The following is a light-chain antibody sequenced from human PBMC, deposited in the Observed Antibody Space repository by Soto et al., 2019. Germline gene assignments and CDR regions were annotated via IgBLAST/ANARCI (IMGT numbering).Light chain of an antibody. V-gene: IGKV2-28*01. CDR2: LGS. J-gene: IGKJ1*01. Sequence: DIVITQSPLSLPVTPGEPASISCRSSQSLLHSNGYNYLDWYLQKPGQSPQLLIYLGSNRASGVPDRFSGSGSGTDFTLKISRVEAEDVGVYYCMQGLQTRTFGQGTKVDIK. CDR1: QSLLHSNGYNY. CDR3: MQGLQTRT.